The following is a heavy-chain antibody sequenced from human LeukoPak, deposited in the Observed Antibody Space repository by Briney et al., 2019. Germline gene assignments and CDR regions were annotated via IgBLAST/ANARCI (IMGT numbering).Heavy chain of an antibody. CDR3: ARDRGYSNFDY. D-gene: IGHD4-11*01. Sequence: GSLRLSWAASGFGFSNYLMSWVRQAPGKGLEWVANMNEDGSEKNYVDSVKGRFTISRDNAQDSLYLQMNSLRAEDTAVYYCARDRGYSNFDYWGQGTLLTVSS. CDR2: MNEDGSEK. V-gene: IGHV3-7*01. J-gene: IGHJ4*02. CDR1: GFGFSNYL.